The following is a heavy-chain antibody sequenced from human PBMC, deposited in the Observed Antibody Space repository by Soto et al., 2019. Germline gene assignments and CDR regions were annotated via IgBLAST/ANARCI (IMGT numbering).Heavy chain of an antibody. CDR3: ARDQSPGYDFWSGYYTWFDP. D-gene: IGHD3-3*01. V-gene: IGHV3-21*01. CDR2: ISSSSSYI. J-gene: IGHJ5*02. Sequence: GGFLSLSCGASAFTFNSYSMNWVRQAPGEGLEWVSSISSSSSYIYYADSGKGRFTISRDNAKNSLYLQMNSLRAEDTAVYYCARDQSPGYDFWSGYYTWFDPWGQGTLVTVSS. CDR1: AFTFNSYS.